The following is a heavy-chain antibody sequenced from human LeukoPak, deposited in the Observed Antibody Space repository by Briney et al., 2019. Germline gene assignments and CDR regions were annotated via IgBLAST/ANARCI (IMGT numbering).Heavy chain of an antibody. J-gene: IGHJ4*02. V-gene: IGHV3-74*03. Sequence: GGSLRLSCAVSGFSFSNYWMHWVRQDPGKGLVWVSYISSDGSVTKYAASVKGRFTISRDNAVNTLYLQMNGLRVEDTAVYYCVRGSLRLPRSTPDYWGQGTLVTVSS. CDR3: VRGSLRLPRSTPDY. CDR2: ISSDGSVT. CDR1: GFSFSNYW. D-gene: IGHD2-21*02.